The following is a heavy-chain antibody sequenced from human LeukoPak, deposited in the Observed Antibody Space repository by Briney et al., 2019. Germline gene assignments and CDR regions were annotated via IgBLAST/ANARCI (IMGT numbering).Heavy chain of an antibody. CDR2: INHSGST. Sequence: PSETLSLTCAVYGESFSGYYWSWIRQPPGKGLEWIGEINHSGSTNYNPSLKSRVTISVDTSKNQFSLKPSSVTAADTAVYYCARDGLPRWIYGWYFDLWRRGTLVTVSP. CDR1: GESFSGYY. D-gene: IGHD5-12*01. CDR3: ARDGLPRWIYGWYFDL. J-gene: IGHJ2*01. V-gene: IGHV4-34*01.